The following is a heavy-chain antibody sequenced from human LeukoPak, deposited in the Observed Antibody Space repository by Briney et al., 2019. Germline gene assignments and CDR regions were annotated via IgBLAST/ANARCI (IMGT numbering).Heavy chain of an antibody. J-gene: IGHJ3*02. V-gene: IGHV3-23*01. CDR3: ARADYYDSGIYYPGAFDI. Sequence: PGGSLRLSCAASGFTFNTYAMNWVRQAPGRGLEWVSAISDSAGTTYYADSVKGRFTISRDNSKNTLYLQMNSLRAEDTAVYYCARADYYDSGIYYPGAFDIWGQGTMVTVSS. CDR1: GFTFNTYA. D-gene: IGHD3-22*01. CDR2: ISDSAGTT.